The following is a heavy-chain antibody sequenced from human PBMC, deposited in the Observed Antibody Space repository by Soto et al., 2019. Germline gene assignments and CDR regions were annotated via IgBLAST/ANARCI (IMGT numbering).Heavy chain of an antibody. V-gene: IGHV3-21*01. J-gene: IGHJ4*02. CDR2: ISSSSSYI. D-gene: IGHD3-22*01. CDR3: ARDEYYESSGYLAPLDY. CDR1: GFTFSSYS. Sequence: EVQLVESGGGLVKPGGSLRLSCAASGFTFSSYSMTWVRQAPGKGLEWVSSISSSSSYIYYADSVKGRFTISRDNAKNSLYLQMNSLRAEDTAVYYCARDEYYESSGYLAPLDYWGQGTLVTVSS.